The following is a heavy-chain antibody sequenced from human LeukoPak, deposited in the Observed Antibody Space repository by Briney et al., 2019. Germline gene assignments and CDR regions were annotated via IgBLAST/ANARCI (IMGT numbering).Heavy chain of an antibody. D-gene: IGHD2-8*01. CDR3: ARGIVLADY. CDR1: GYTFTGYH. Sequence: ASVKVSCKGSGYTFTGYHVHWVRQAPGQGLEWMGWINPNSGGTNYAQKFQGRVTMTRDTSISTAYMELSRLRSDDTAVYYCARGIVLADYWGQGTLVTVSS. J-gene: IGHJ4*02. CDR2: INPNSGGT. V-gene: IGHV1-2*02.